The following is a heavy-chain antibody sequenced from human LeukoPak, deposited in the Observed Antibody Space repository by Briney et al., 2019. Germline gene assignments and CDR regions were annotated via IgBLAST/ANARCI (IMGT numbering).Heavy chain of an antibody. CDR1: GGTFSSYA. V-gene: IGHV1-69*04. CDR2: IIPILGIA. CDR3: ARDGTMVRGVTHFDY. D-gene: IGHD3-10*01. J-gene: IGHJ4*02. Sequence: SVKVSCKASGGTFSSYAISWVRQAPGQGLEWMGRIIPILGIANYTQKFQGRVTITADKSTSTAYMELSSLRSEDTAVYYCARDGTMVRGVTHFDYWGQGTLVTVSS.